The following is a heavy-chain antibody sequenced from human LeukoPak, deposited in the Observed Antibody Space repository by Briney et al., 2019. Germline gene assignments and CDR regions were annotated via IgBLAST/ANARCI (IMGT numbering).Heavy chain of an antibody. CDR2: INPNGGGT. D-gene: IGHD3-10*01. J-gene: IGHJ4*02. V-gene: IGHV1-2*02. CDR3: ARGAMVRGVIIWGDYFDY. CDR1: GYTFTGYY. Sequence: ASVKVSCKASGYTFTGYYMHWVRQAPGQGLEWMGWINPNGGGTNYAQKFQGRVTMTRDTSISTAYMELSRLRSDDTAVYYCARGAMVRGVIIWGDYFDYWGQGTLVTVSS.